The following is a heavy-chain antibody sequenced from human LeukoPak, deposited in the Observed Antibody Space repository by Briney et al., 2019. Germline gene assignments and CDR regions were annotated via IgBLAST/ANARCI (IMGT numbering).Heavy chain of an antibody. CDR3: ATGSRGYITIFGVVSSYYFDY. V-gene: IGHV1-8*03. D-gene: IGHD3-3*01. J-gene: IGHJ4*02. Sequence: ASVKVSCKASGYTFTSYDINWVRQATGQGLEWMGWMNPNSGNTGYAQKFQGRVTITRNTSISTAYMELSSLRSEDTAVYYCATGSRGYITIFGVVSSYYFDYWGQGTLVTVSS. CDR2: MNPNSGNT. CDR1: GYTFTSYD.